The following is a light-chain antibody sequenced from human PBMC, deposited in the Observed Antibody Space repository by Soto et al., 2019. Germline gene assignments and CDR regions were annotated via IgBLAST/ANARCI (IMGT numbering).Light chain of an antibody. Sequence: DIQMTQFPSTLSASVGDAVTITCRASQSIQSFLAWYQQKPGKAPKLLIYLASRLESGVPSRFSGSGSGTEFTLTISSLQPDDFAIYFCQQYNSHSFYTFGQGTKVDIK. CDR1: QSIQSF. J-gene: IGKJ2*01. CDR3: QQYNSHSFYT. CDR2: LAS. V-gene: IGKV1-5*03.